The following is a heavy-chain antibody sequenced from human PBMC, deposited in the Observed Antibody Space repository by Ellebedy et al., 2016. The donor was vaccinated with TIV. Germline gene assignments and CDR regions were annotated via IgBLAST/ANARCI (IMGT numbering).Heavy chain of an antibody. CDR2: IHDTGNS. Sequence: SETLSLTXTVSGGSISSHYWSWIRQPPGKGLEWIGYIHDTGNSNYNPSLKSRVTMLVDTSKNQFSLKLGSVTAADTAVYYCASGATPRTADYWGQGTLVTVSS. J-gene: IGHJ4*02. CDR1: GGSISSHY. CDR3: ASGATPRTADY. V-gene: IGHV4-59*11. D-gene: IGHD1-14*01.